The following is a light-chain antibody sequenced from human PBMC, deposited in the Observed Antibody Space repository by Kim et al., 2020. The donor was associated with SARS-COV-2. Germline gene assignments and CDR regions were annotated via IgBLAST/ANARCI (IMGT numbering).Light chain of an antibody. CDR2: QDS. J-gene: IGLJ2*01. CDR3: QAWDSSHVV. CDR1: KLGDKY. Sequence: SYELTQPPSVSVSPGQTASITCSGDKLGDKYACWYQQKPGQSPVLVIYQDSKRPSRIPERFSGSNSGNTATLTISGTQAMDEADYYCQAWDSSHVVFGGGTKVTVL. V-gene: IGLV3-1*01.